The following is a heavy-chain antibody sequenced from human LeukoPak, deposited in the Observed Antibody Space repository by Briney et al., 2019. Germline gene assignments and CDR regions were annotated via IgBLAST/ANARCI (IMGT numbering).Heavy chain of an antibody. CDR2: IIPILGIA. CDR3: ARDQIGSSTRLFDY. V-gene: IGHV1-69*04. CDR1: GYTFTDFG. J-gene: IGHJ4*02. Sequence: SVKVSCTASGYTFTDFGISWVRQAPGQGLEWMGRIIPILGIANYAQKFQGRVTITADKSTSTAYMELSSLRSEDTAVYYCARDQIGSSTRLFDYWGQGTLVTVPS. D-gene: IGHD2-2*01.